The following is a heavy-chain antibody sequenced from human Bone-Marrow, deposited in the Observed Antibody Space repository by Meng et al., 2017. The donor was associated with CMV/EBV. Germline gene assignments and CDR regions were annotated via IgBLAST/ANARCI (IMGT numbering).Heavy chain of an antibody. CDR1: GFSFNDYA. CDR2: IPGGRTDP. J-gene: IGHJ6*02. CDR3: ASTQPDGYDFWSGGSYYYYGMDV. D-gene: IGHD3-3*01. Sequence: GGSLRLSCAASGFSFNDYAMSWVRQAPGKGPEWVSMIPGGRTDPYYADSVKGRFIISRDNSKNTLYLQMRSLRGDDTAVYYCASTQPDGYDFWSGGSYYYYGMDVWGQGTTVTVSS. V-gene: IGHV3-23*01.